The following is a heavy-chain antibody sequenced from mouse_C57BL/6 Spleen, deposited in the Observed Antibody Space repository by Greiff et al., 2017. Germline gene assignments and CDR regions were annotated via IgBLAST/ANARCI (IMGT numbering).Heavy chain of an antibody. Sequence: EVQLQQSGPELVKPGASVKISCKASGYSFTGYYMNWVKQSPEKSLEWIGEINPSTGGTTYNQKFKAKATLTVDKSSSTAYMQLKSLTSEDSAVYYCARFGDYDGYAMDYWGQGTSVTVSS. J-gene: IGHJ4*01. CDR3: ARFGDYDGYAMDY. V-gene: IGHV1-42*01. D-gene: IGHD2-4*01. CDR1: GYSFTGYY. CDR2: INPSTGGT.